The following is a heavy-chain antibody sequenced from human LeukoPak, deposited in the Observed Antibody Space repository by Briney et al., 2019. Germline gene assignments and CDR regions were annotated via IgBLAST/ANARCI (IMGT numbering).Heavy chain of an antibody. CDR2: IYSGGGT. CDR3: ARDFCSGGSCYSYLHY. V-gene: IGHV4-59*01. D-gene: IGHD2-15*01. CDR1: GGSISGYY. J-gene: IGHJ4*02. Sequence: SETLSLTCSVSGGSISGYYWSWIRQPPGKGLEWIGYIYSGGGTNYNPSLKSRVTISLDTSKNQFSLRLSSVTAADTAVYYCARDFCSGGSCYSYLHYWGQGTLVTVSS.